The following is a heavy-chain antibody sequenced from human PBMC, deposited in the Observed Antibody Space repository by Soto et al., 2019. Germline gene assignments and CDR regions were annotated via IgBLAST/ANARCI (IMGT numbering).Heavy chain of an antibody. CDR1: GVSISSSNW. V-gene: IGHV4-4*02. CDR3: ARGSNYYDSSGYFDY. J-gene: IGHJ4*02. Sequence: ETLCLTCSVSGVSISSSNWWSWVRQPPGKGLEWIGEIYHSGSTNYNPSLKSRVTISVDKSKNQFSLKLSSVTAADTAVYYCARGSNYYDSSGYFDYWGQGTLVTVYS. CDR2: IYHSGST. D-gene: IGHD3-22*01.